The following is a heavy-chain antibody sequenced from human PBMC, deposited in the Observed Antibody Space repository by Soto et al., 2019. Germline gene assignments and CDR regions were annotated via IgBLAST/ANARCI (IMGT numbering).Heavy chain of an antibody. J-gene: IGHJ4*02. CDR3: ARGHLGITTTGTWYDFDY. CDR2: IYYSGRT. Sequence: SETLSLTCTVSGDSISSYYWTWIRQPPGKGLEYIGYIYYSGRTYYNPSLKSRVTISVDTSNNQFSLKLSSVTAADTAVYYCARGHLGITTTGTWYDFDYWGQGTLVTVSS. V-gene: IGHV4-59*01. D-gene: IGHD2-15*01. CDR1: GDSISSYY.